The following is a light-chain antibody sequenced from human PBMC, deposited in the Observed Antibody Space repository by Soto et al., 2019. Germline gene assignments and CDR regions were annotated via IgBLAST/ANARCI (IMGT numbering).Light chain of an antibody. Sequence: QSVLTRPPSASGSPGQSVTLSCTGTSSDVGGYNYVSWYQQHPGKAPKLMIYEVSKRPSGVPDRFSGSRSGNTASLTVSGLQAEHEADYYCSSYAGSNNVVFGGGTKVTVL. CDR1: SSDVGGYNY. CDR2: EVS. CDR3: SSYAGSNNVV. J-gene: IGLJ2*01. V-gene: IGLV2-8*01.